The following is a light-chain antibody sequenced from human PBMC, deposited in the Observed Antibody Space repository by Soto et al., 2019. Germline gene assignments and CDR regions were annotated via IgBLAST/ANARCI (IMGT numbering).Light chain of an antibody. V-gene: IGLV2-11*01. CDR3: CSYTFTYVA. CDR2: DVN. Sequence: QSALTQPRSVSGSPGQSVAISCSPITSDVGGYNYVSWYQQYPGKAPKLIISDVNKRPSGVPDRFSGSKSGNTASLTISGLQADDEADYYCCSYTFTYVAFGGGTKLTVL. J-gene: IGLJ2*01. CDR1: TSDVGGYNY.